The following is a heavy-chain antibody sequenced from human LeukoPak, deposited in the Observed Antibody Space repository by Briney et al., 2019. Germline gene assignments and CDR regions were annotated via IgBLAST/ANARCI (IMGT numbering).Heavy chain of an antibody. V-gene: IGHV1-18*01. D-gene: IGHD3-22*01. CDR2: ISAYNGNT. CDR1: GYTFTSYG. Sequence: GASVKVSCKASGYTFTSYGISWVRQAPGQGLKWMGWISAYNGNTNYAQKLQGRVTMTTDTSTSTAYMELRSLRSDDTAVYYCARGAYDSSGYYSDAFDIWGQGTMVTVSS. CDR3: ARGAYDSSGYYSDAFDI. J-gene: IGHJ3*02.